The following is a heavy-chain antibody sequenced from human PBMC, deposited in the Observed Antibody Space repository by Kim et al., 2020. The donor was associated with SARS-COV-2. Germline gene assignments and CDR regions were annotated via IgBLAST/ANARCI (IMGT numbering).Heavy chain of an antibody. CDR1: GYTFTGYY. J-gene: IGHJ3*02. D-gene: IGHD1-1*01. CDR3: ARDLRHLWYNWNDPEDAFDI. CDR2: INPNSGGT. V-gene: IGHV1-2*02. Sequence: ASVKVSCKASGYTFTGYYMHWVRQAPGQGLEWMGWINPNSGGTNYAQKFQGRVTMTRDTSISTAYMELSRLRSDDTAVYYCARDLRHLWYNWNDPEDAFDIWGQGTMVTVSS.